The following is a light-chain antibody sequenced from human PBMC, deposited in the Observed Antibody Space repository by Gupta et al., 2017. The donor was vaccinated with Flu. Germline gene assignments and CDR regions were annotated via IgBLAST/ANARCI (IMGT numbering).Light chain of an antibody. CDR1: YD. V-gene: IGLV4-69*01. J-gene: IGLJ3*02. Sequence: YDIAWHQQQSEKGPRFLMKVNRDGSHNKGDGISDRFSGSSSGAERYLTISSLQYDDEADYYCQTWGSGFHIVFGGGTKVTVL. CDR2: VNRDGSH. CDR3: QTWGSGFHIV.